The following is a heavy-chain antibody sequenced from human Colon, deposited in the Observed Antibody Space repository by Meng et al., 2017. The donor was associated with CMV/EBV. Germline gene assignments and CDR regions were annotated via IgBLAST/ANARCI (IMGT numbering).Heavy chain of an antibody. J-gene: IGHJ4*02. CDR1: GGSLSGGDFY. D-gene: IGHD3-10*01. V-gene: IGHV4-31*03. CDR3: ARDSGYDAPFDN. CDR2: IYYSGTT. Sequence: CTVSGGSLSGGDFYWNWIRQQPGKGLEWIGYIYYSGTTYYNPSLKSRAVISLDKAKNLFSLKLTSVTAADTAVYFCARDSGYDAPFDNWGQGTLVTVSS.